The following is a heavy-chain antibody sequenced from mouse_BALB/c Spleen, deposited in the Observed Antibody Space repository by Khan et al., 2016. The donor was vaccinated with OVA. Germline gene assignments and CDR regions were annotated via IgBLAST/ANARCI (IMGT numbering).Heavy chain of an antibody. Sequence: VQLKESGAELVKPGASVKLSCTASGFNIKDTYMHWVKQRPEQGLEWIGRIAPANGNTKYDPKFHGKATIKADTSSNTAYLQLSSLTSEDTAVYYCARPSYDPRNFDVWGAGTTVTVAS. CDR1: GFNIKDTY. J-gene: IGHJ1*01. CDR3: ARPSYDPRNFDV. D-gene: IGHD2-3*01. V-gene: IGHV14-3*02. CDR2: IAPANGNT.